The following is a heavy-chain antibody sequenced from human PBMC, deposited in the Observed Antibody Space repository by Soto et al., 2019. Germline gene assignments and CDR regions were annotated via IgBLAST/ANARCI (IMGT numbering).Heavy chain of an antibody. CDR3: ARDYGFDYVWGSYRPRGDWFDP. D-gene: IGHD3-16*02. CDR2: IIPIFGTA. V-gene: IGHV1-69*13. J-gene: IGHJ5*02. Sequence: SVKVSCKASGGTFSSYAISWVRQAPGQGLEWMGGIIPIFGTANYAQKFQGRVTITADESTSTAYMELSSLRSEDTAVYYCARDYGFDYVWGSYRPRGDWFDPWGQGTLVTVSS. CDR1: GGTFSSYA.